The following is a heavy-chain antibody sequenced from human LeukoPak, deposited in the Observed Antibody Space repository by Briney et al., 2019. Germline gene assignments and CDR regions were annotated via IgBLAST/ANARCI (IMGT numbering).Heavy chain of an antibody. V-gene: IGHV1-8*01. D-gene: IGHD3-9*01. CDR1: GYTFTSYD. CDR2: MNPNSGNT. J-gene: IGHJ4*02. Sequence: GASVKVSCKASGYTFTSYDINWVRQATGQGLEWMGWMNPNSGNTGYAQKFQGRVTMTRNTSISTAYMELSSLRSEDTVVYYCARAGWRYFDWKTYYFDYWGQGTLVTVSS. CDR3: ARAGWRYFDWKTYYFDY.